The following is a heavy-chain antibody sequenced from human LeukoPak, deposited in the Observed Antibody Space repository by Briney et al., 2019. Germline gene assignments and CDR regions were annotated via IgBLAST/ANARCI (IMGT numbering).Heavy chain of an antibody. Sequence: SETLSLTCTASGGSISSYYWSWVRQPPGKGLEWIGYIYNSGSTKYNPSLKSRVTVSVDTSKNQFSLKLSSVTAADTAVYYCARARPDTAMAVDYWGQGTLVTVSS. CDR1: GGSISSYY. CDR3: ARARPDTAMAVDY. V-gene: IGHV4-59*01. D-gene: IGHD5-18*01. J-gene: IGHJ4*02. CDR2: IYNSGST.